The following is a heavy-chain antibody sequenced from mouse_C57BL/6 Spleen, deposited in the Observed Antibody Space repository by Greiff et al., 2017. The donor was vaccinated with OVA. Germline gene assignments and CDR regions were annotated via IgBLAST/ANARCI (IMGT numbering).Heavy chain of an antibody. J-gene: IGHJ3*01. CDR3: ASCYYGSSPVAY. Sequence: QVQLQQSGPELVKPGASVKISCKASGYAFSSSWMNWVKQRPGKGLEWIGRIYPGDGDTNYNGKFKGKATLTADKSSSTAYMQLSSLTSEDSAVYFCASCYYGSSPVAYWGQGTLVTVSA. D-gene: IGHD1-1*01. CDR1: GYAFSSSW. V-gene: IGHV1-82*01. CDR2: IYPGDGDT.